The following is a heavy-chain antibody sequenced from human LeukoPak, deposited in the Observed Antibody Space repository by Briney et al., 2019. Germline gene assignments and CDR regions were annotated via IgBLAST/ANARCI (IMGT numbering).Heavy chain of an antibody. CDR2: ITGSGGST. CDR3: TRAPGSGYDPRNRFFDY. V-gene: IGHV3-23*01. J-gene: IGHJ4*02. D-gene: IGHD5-12*01. Sequence: PGGSLRLSCAASGFTFSTYGMSWVRQAPGKGLEWAAAITGSGGSTFYADSVKGRFTISRDNAKNSLYLQMNSLRTEDTALYYCTRAPGSGYDPRNRFFDYWGQGTLVTVSS. CDR1: GFTFSTYG.